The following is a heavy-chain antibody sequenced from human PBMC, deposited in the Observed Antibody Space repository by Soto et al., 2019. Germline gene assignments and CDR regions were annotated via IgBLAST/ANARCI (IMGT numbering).Heavy chain of an antibody. V-gene: IGHV1-3*01. CDR2: IIAGNGNT. Sequence: QVQLVQSGAEVKEPGASVKVSCKASGNTFNNFLLHWVRQAPGHGLEWMGYIIAGNGNTRYSQSLQGRVTITRDTSATTIYMELTSLRSEDTALYYCARDQVGDARPIDSWGQGTLVSVSP. D-gene: IGHD3-10*01. J-gene: IGHJ4*02. CDR3: ARDQVGDARPIDS. CDR1: GNTFNNFL.